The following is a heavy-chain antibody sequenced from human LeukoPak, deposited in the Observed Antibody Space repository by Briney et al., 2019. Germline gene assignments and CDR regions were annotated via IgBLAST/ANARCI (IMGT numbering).Heavy chain of an antibody. CDR1: GGSFGGYY. V-gene: IGHV4-34*01. J-gene: IGHJ4*02. CDR3: ASASSGQEGFDY. CDR2: INHSGST. Sequence: SETLSLTCAVYGGSFGGYYWSWIRQPPGKGLEWIGEINHSGSTNCNPSLKSRVTVSVDTSKNQFSLKLSSVTAADTAVYYCASASSGQEGFDYWGQGTLVTVSS.